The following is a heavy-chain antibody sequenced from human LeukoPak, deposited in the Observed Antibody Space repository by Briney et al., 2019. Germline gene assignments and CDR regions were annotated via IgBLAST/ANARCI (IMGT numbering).Heavy chain of an antibody. Sequence: GGSLRLSCAASGFTFSDYYMSWIRQAPGKGLEWVSYISSSGSTTYYADSVKGRFTISRDNAKNSLYLQMNSLRAEDTAVYYCARDYRTWDGGNPFYYYYYYMDVWGKGTTVTVSS. D-gene: IGHD4-23*01. J-gene: IGHJ6*03. CDR3: ARDYRTWDGGNPFYYYYYYMDV. CDR1: GFTFSDYY. CDR2: ISSSGSTT. V-gene: IGHV3-11*04.